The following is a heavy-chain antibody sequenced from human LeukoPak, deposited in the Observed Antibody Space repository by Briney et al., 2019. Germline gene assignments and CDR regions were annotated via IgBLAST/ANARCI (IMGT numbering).Heavy chain of an antibody. Sequence: GGSLRLSCAASGFTFSDYYMSWIRQAPGKGREWLANIKHDGSDSFYVDSVKGRFTISRDNSENSLYLQMHSLRVEDTAMYFCARDRRPTIYGGLDSWGQGTVVTVSS. CDR3: ARDRRPTIYGGLDS. J-gene: IGHJ4*02. D-gene: IGHD4-17*01. CDR1: GFTFSDYY. V-gene: IGHV3-7*01. CDR2: IKHDGSDS.